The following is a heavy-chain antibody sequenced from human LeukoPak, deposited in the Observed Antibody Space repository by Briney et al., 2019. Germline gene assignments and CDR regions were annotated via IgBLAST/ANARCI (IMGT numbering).Heavy chain of an antibody. Sequence: ASVKVSCKASEYTFINYDINWVRQATGQGLEWMGWMNPNSGNTGYAQKFQGRVTITRNTSISTAYMELSSLRSEDTAVYYCARDCSSTSCYGRGLGYYYYYYMDVWGKGTTVTVSS. CDR2: MNPNSGNT. V-gene: IGHV1-8*03. D-gene: IGHD2-2*01. CDR3: ARDCSSTSCYGRGLGYYYYYYMDV. CDR1: EYTFINYD. J-gene: IGHJ6*03.